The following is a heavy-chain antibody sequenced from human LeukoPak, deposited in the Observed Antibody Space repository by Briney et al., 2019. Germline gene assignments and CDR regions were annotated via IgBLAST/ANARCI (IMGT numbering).Heavy chain of an antibody. V-gene: IGHV5-51*01. CDR3: VVQRQTLGAFDI. D-gene: IGHD3-16*01. Sequence: GESLQISCKGSGYSFTSYWIGWVRQMPGKGLEWMGIIYPGDSDTRYSPFFQGQVTISADKSISTAYLQWSSLKASDTAMYYCVVQRQTLGAFDIWGQGTMVTVSS. CDR2: IYPGDSDT. J-gene: IGHJ3*02. CDR1: GYSFTSYW.